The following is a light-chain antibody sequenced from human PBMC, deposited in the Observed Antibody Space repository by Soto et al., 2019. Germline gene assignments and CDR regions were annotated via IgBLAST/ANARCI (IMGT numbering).Light chain of an antibody. CDR2: GAS. V-gene: IGKV3-15*01. J-gene: IGKJ4*01. CDR1: QNISSK. CDR3: QQYNNWPPLT. Sequence: EIVMTQSPVTLSVSPGERATLSCRASQNISSKLAWYQQKPGQTPRLLIYGASTRATGIPATFSGSGSGTEFTLTISSLQSEDFAVYYCQQYNNWPPLTFGGGTKVEIK.